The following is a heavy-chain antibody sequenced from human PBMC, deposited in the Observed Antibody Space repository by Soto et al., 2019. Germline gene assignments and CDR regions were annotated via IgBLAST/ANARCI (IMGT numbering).Heavy chain of an antibody. V-gene: IGHV4-61*01. Sequence: SETLSLTCSVSGASVSSGTYYWSWIRQPPGKGLEWIGYVFYSGSTNYNPSLRSRVTMSVDTSKNQFSLKLSSMTTADTAVYYCARSPHLKSGYTSGSSALLWGWGQGTLVTVSS. D-gene: IGHD5-18*01. CDR1: GASVSSGTYY. J-gene: IGHJ4*02. CDR2: VFYSGST. CDR3: ARSPHLKSGYTSGSSALLWG.